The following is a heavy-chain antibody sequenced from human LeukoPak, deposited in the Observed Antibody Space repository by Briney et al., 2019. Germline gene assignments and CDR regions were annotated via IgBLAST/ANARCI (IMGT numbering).Heavy chain of an antibody. D-gene: IGHD6-19*01. J-gene: IGHJ4*02. CDR2: ISGSGGST. V-gene: IGHV3-23*01. CDR1: GFTVSSNY. CDR3: AKGPSPRQWLVGYYFDY. Sequence: GGSLRLSCAASGFTVSSNYMSWVRQAPGKGLEWVSAISGSGGSTYYADSVKGRFTISRDNSKNTLYLQMNSLRAEDTAVYYCAKGPSPRQWLVGYYFDYWGQGTLVTVSS.